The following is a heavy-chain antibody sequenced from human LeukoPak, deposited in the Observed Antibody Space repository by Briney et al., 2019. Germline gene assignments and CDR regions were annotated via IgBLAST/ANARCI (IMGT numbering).Heavy chain of an antibody. CDR1: GFTFSSYA. Sequence: PGGSLRLSCAASGFTFSSYAMHWVRQAPGKGLEWVAVISYDGSNKYYADSVKGRFTISRDNAKNSLYLQMNSLRAEDTAVYYCARDEVAVAGSDYWGQGTLVTVSS. CDR2: ISYDGSNK. CDR3: ARDEVAVAGSDY. V-gene: IGHV3-30-3*01. J-gene: IGHJ4*02. D-gene: IGHD6-19*01.